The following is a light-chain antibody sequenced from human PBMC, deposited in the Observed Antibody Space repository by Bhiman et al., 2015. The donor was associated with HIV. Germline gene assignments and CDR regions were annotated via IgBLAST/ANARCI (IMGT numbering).Light chain of an antibody. Sequence: QSVLTQPPSASGTPGQRVTISCSGSSSNIGSNTVNWYQQVPGTAPKLLIYRNNQRPSGVPDRFSGSKSGTSASLAISGLQAEDEADYYCAAWDDSLNGLVVFGGGTKLTVL. CDR3: AAWDDSLNGLVV. J-gene: IGLJ2*01. V-gene: IGLV1-44*01. CDR2: RNN. CDR1: SSNIGSNT.